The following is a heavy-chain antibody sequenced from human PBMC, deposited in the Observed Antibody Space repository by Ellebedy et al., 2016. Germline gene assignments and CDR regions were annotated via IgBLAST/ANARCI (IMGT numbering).Heavy chain of an antibody. D-gene: IGHD6-19*01. CDR3: ASQPGSGSGADY. CDR2: CSTFNGDT. Sequence: ASVKVSCXASAYRFVNYGITWVRQVPGQGLEWMGWCSTFNGDTNYAPKFQGRVTMTTDPATDSSTRTAYMELTSLTSDDSAIYFCASQPGSGSGADYWGQGTLVTVSS. V-gene: IGHV1-18*01. J-gene: IGHJ4*02. CDR1: AYRFVNYG.